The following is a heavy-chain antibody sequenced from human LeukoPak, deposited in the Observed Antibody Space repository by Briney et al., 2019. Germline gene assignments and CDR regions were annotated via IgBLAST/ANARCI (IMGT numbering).Heavy chain of an antibody. CDR1: GGSFSGYY. CDR2: INHSGST. Sequence: SETLSLTCAVYGGSFSGYYWSWIRQPPGKGLEWIGEINHSGSTNYNPSLKSRVTISVDTSKNQFSLKLSSVTAADTAVYYCARGPHFGGDRSALFDFWGQGTLVTVSS. V-gene: IGHV4-34*01. D-gene: IGHD3-16*01. J-gene: IGHJ4*02. CDR3: ARGPHFGGDRSALFDF.